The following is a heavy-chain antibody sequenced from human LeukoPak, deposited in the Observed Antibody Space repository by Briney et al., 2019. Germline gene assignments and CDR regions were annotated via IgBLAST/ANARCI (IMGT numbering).Heavy chain of an antibody. J-gene: IGHJ6*03. CDR1: GGSFSGYY. Sequence: SETLSLTCNVYGGSFSGYYWSWIRQPPGKGLEWIGDINHSGSTNYTPSLKSRVTISIDTSKNQFSLKLTSVTAADTAVYYCARLGGAIYFYYMDVWGKGTTVTISS. D-gene: IGHD2-2*02. V-gene: IGHV4-34*01. CDR3: ARLGGAIYFYYMDV. CDR2: INHSGST.